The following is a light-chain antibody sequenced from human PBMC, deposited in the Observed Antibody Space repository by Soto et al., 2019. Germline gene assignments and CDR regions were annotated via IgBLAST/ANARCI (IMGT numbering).Light chain of an antibody. V-gene: IGKV3-11*01. CDR3: QQRSNWPLT. CDR2: DAS. CDR1: QSVSSY. Sequence: ETVLTQSPATLSLSPGERATLSCRASQSVSSYLAWYQQKPGQAPRLLISDASNRDTGIPARFSGSGSGTDFTLTISSLEPEDFAVYDCQQRSNWPLTFGGGTKVEIK. J-gene: IGKJ4*01.